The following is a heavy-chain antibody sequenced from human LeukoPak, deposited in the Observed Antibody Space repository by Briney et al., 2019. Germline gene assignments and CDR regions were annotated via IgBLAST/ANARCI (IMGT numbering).Heavy chain of an antibody. V-gene: IGHV5-51*01. Sequence: GETLKITCMGSGYSFTRYWIGWVRQMPGKGLEWVGIIYPGDTDTRYSPSFQGQVTISADKFISTAYLQWSSLKASDTAMYYCARHGTQDYYYYYMDFWGKGTTVTVSS. CDR2: IYPGDTDT. CDR3: ARHGTQDYYYYYMDF. D-gene: IGHD1-7*01. J-gene: IGHJ6*03. CDR1: GYSFTRYW.